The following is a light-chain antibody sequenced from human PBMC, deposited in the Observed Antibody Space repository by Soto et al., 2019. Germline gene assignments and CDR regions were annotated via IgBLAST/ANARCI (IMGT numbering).Light chain of an antibody. CDR3: QHYGETPIT. Sequence: EIVLTQSPGTLSLSPGGRATLSCRASQGVSRRLAWYQHRPGQSPRLLISGASMRASGVPVRFSGSGAGTDFTLTTSRLEPEDFAVYYCQHYGETPITFGLGTRLEV. V-gene: IGKV3-20*01. J-gene: IGKJ5*01. CDR1: QGVSRR. CDR2: GAS.